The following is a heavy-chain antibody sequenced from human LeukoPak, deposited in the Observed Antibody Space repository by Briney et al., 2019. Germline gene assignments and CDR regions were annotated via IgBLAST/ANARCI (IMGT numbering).Heavy chain of an antibody. CDR2: MNPNTGAR. Sequence: ASVKVSCQPSGYTFTGYYIHWVRQAPGQGLEWMGWMNPNTGARKFAQKFQGRVTMTRDTSIRTAYMELSWLRSDDTAVYYCARGSMITFGSVIAIFDYWGQGTLVTVSS. D-gene: IGHD3-16*02. CDR3: ARGSMITFGSVIAIFDY. CDR1: GYTFTGYY. V-gene: IGHV1-2*02. J-gene: IGHJ4*02.